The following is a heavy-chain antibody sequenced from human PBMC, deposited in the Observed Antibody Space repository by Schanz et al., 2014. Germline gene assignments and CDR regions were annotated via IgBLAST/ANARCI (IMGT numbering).Heavy chain of an antibody. CDR2: ISPYNGNT. D-gene: IGHD2-2*01. J-gene: IGHJ5*02. V-gene: IGHV1-18*01. CDR3: ARDRRRYCSTASCLHDNWFDP. Sequence: QVQLVQSGAEAKKPGASVKVSCKASGHTFTSYGISWVRQAPGQGLEWMGWISPYNGNTNYAQKVQGRVTKTTDTSTSTAYMELRSLRSDDTAVYYCARDRRRYCSTASCLHDNWFDPWGQGTLVIVSS. CDR1: GHTFTSYG.